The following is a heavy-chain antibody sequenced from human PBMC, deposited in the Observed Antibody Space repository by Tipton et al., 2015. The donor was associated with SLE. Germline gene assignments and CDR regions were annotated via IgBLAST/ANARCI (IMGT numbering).Heavy chain of an antibody. J-gene: IGHJ6*02. V-gene: IGHV4-31*03. D-gene: IGHD4-17*01. CDR2: IHYSGVT. Sequence: TLSLTCTVSGDSIVTSGYYWSWIRQYPGKGLEWIGYIHYSGVTYYNPSLNSRVSISMDASKSQFSLKLNSVAAADSAVYFCARVGEGTVTKRMDVWGQGTTVTVSS. CDR1: GDSIVTSGYY. CDR3: ARVGEGTVTKRMDV.